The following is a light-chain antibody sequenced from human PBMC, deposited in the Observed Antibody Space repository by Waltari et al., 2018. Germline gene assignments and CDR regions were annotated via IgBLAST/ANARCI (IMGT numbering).Light chain of an antibody. CDR3: QQYNSAPRT. CDR1: QGSSNY. V-gene: IGKV1-27*01. J-gene: IGKJ3*01. Sequence: DIQMTQSPSSLPASVGDRVTITCRARQGSSNYAAWYQQKPGEVPKLLIYAASTLQSGLPSRFSGSGSTADITLTISRLQPDDVANYYYQQYNSAPRTFGPGTKVDIK. CDR2: AAS.